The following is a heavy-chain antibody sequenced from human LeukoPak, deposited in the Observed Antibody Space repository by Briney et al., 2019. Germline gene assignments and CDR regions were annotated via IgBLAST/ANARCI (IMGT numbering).Heavy chain of an antibody. CDR1: GGSISSGGYS. J-gene: IGHJ2*01. CDR3: AREVPLVRGWYFDL. Sequence: SETLSLTCAVSGGSISSGGYSWSWIRQPPGKGLEWIGYIYHSGSTYYNPSLKSRVTISVDRSKHQFSLKLSSVTAADTAVYYCAREVPLVRGWYFDLWGRGTLVTVSS. CDR2: IYHSGST. D-gene: IGHD6-6*01. V-gene: IGHV4-30-2*01.